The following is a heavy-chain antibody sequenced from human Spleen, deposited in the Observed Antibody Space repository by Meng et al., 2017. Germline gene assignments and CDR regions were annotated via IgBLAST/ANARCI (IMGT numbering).Heavy chain of an antibody. Sequence: ASVKVSCKAPGYTFISYDITWVRQATGQGLEWMGWMNPKSGNTGYAQKFQGRVTMTRDTSISTAYMELSSLRSEDTAVYYCARVAGSVDYWGQGTLVTVSS. CDR3: ARVAGSVDY. D-gene: IGHD6-19*01. V-gene: IGHV1-8*01. CDR2: MNPKSGNT. CDR1: GYTFISYD. J-gene: IGHJ4*02.